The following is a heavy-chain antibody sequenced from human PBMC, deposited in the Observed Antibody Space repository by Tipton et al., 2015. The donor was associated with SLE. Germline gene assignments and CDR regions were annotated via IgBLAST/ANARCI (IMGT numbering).Heavy chain of an antibody. J-gene: IGHJ6*02. Sequence: TLSLTCTVSGGSIRDYYWTWIRQPAGKGLEWIGRIYSSGNTNYNASLKSRVTISIDTSKNQFSLKLTSVTAADTAVYYCARGVAAAGIYGMDVWGQGTTDTVSS. CDR3: ARGVAAAGIYGMDV. V-gene: IGHV4-4*07. CDR1: GGSIRDYY. D-gene: IGHD6-13*01. CDR2: IYSSGNT.